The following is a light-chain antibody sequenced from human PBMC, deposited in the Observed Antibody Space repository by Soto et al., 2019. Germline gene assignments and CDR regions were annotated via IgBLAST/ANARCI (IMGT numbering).Light chain of an antibody. CDR2: DSS. CDR3: QQYGNSPFT. CDR1: QSLSSNF. J-gene: IGKJ5*01. Sequence: EIVLTQSPATLSLSPGERATLSCRASQSLSSNFLAWYQQKPGQPPRLLIYDSSTRATGFPDRFSGSGSGTDFTLTISRLEPEDFAVYYCQQYGNSPFTFGQGTRLEIK. V-gene: IGKV3-20*01.